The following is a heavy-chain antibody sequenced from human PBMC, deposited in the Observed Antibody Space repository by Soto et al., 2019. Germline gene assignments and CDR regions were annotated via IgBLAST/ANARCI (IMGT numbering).Heavy chain of an antibody. CDR3: ARDRPGIPVVVAAS. CDR1: GGTFSSYA. Sequence: GASVKVSCKASGGTFSSYAISCVRQAPGQGLEWMGGIIPIFGTANYAQKFQGRVTITADESTSTAYMELSSLRSEDTAVYYCARDRPGIPVVVAASWGQGTLVTVSS. D-gene: IGHD2-15*01. V-gene: IGHV1-69*13. J-gene: IGHJ4*02. CDR2: IIPIFGTA.